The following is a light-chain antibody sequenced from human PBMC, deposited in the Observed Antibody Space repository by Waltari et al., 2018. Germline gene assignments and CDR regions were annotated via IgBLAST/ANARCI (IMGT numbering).Light chain of an antibody. CDR2: WAS. CDR3: QQYYSSPHLT. CDR1: QTILVSSDNSNY. Sequence: DIVITQSPHSLALSLGERATPTCKSRQTILVSSDNSNYLAWYQQKPGQPPKLLISWASTRQSGVPDRFSGSGSGTDFTLTISNLQAEDVAVYFCQQYYSSPHLTFGGGTKVEIK. V-gene: IGKV4-1*01. J-gene: IGKJ4*01.